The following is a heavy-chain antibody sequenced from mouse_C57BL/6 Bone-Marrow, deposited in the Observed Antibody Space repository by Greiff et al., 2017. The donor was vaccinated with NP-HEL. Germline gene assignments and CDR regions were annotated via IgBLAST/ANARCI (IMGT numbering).Heavy chain of an antibody. Sequence: VKLVESGAELARPGASVKLSCKASGYTFTSYGISWVKQRTGQGLEWIGEIYPRSGNTYYNEKFKGKATLTADKSSSTAYMELRSLTSEDSAVYFCAREGSYYGNSRCYFDYWGQGTTLTVSS. CDR1: GYTFTSYG. J-gene: IGHJ2*01. D-gene: IGHD2-1*01. V-gene: IGHV1-81*01. CDR2: IYPRSGNT. CDR3: AREGSYYGNSRCYFDY.